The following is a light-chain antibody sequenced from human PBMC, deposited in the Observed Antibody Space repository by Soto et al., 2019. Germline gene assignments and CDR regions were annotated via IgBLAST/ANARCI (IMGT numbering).Light chain of an antibody. CDR2: HVS. Sequence: QSALTQPASVSGSPGQSITISCTGNSSDVGGYNYVSWYQQYPGKAPKLMIYHVSNRPSGVSNRFSGSKSGNSASLTISGLQAEDEADYYCSPYTSTSTYVFGTGTKVTVL. CDR3: SPYTSTSTYV. CDR1: SSDVGGYNY. V-gene: IGLV2-14*01. J-gene: IGLJ1*01.